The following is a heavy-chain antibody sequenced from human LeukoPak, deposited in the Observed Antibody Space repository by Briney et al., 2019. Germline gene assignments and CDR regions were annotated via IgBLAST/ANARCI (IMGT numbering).Heavy chain of an antibody. CDR2: IYYSGST. V-gene: IGHV4-59*01. J-gene: IGHJ6*02. D-gene: IGHD6-19*01. CDR1: GGSFSGYY. Sequence: SETLSLTCAVYGGSFSGYYWSWIRQPPGKGLEWIGYIYYSGSTNYNPSLKSRVTISVDTSKNQFSLKLRSVTAADTAIYYCVYSSGWTNFYYYGMDVWGQGTTVTVSS. CDR3: VYSSGWTNFYYYGMDV.